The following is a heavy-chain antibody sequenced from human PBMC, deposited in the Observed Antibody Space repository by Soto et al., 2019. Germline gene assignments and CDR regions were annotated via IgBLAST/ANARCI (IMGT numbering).Heavy chain of an antibody. CDR1: GYTFSNYG. J-gene: IGHJ5*02. CDR3: ARDYPLPPATPNNWLDP. CDR2: ISAPSGKT. Sequence: ASVKVSCKASGYTFSNYGMSWVRQAPGQGLEWMGWISAPSGKTNYAQKFQGRVTLTTDTSTSTAYMELRSLRSDDTAVYYCARDYPLPPATPNNWLDPSGQGTPVTVSS. V-gene: IGHV1-18*01. D-gene: IGHD2-2*02.